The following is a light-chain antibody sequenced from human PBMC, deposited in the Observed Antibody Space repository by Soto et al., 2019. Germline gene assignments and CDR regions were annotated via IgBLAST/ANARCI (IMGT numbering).Light chain of an antibody. CDR2: GAS. Sequence: EIVLTQSPGTLSLSPGERATLSCRASQSVSSSYLAWYQQKPGQAPRLLIYGASSRATGIPDRFSGSGSGKDFTLTISRLEPEDFAVYYCQQYGSSPRTFGKGT. CDR1: QSVSSSY. J-gene: IGKJ1*01. CDR3: QQYGSSPRT. V-gene: IGKV3-20*01.